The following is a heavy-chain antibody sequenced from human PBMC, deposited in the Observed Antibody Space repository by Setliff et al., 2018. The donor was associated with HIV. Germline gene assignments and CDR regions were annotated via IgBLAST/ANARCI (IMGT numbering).Heavy chain of an antibody. Sequence: SETLSLTCTVSGGSISSSSYYWGWIRQPPGKGLEWIGSIYYSGSTYYNPSLKSRVTISVDTSKNQFSLRLSSVTAADTAVYYCARGRNRGEYYYYYMDVWGKGTTVTVSS. J-gene: IGHJ6*03. CDR3: ARGRNRGEYYYYYMDV. D-gene: IGHD3-16*01. CDR2: IYYSGST. V-gene: IGHV4-39*07. CDR1: GGSISSSSYY.